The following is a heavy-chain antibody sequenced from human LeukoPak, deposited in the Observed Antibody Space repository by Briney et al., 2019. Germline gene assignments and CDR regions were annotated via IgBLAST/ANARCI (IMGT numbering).Heavy chain of an antibody. CDR3: AREGSQ. J-gene: IGHJ4*02. V-gene: IGHV3-64*01. CDR2: ISSNGGST. Sequence: GGSLRLSCAASGFTFRTSGMNWVRQAPGKGLEYVSAISSNGGSTYYANSVKGRFTISRDNSKNTLYLQMGSLRAEDMAVYYCAREGSQWGQGTLVTVSS. D-gene: IGHD3-10*01. CDR1: GFTFRTSG.